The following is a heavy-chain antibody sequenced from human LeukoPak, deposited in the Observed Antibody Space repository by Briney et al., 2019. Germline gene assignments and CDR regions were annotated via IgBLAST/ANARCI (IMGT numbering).Heavy chain of an antibody. CDR2: INPNSGGT. Sequence: ASVKVSCKASGYTFTGYYMHWVRQAPGQGLEWMGWINPNSGGTNYAQKFQGRVTMTRDTSISTAYMELSRLRSDDTAVYYCAREHLVLDNFDYWGQGTLVTVSS. V-gene: IGHV1-2*02. CDR1: GYTFTGYY. D-gene: IGHD6-6*01. CDR3: AREHLVLDNFDY. J-gene: IGHJ4*02.